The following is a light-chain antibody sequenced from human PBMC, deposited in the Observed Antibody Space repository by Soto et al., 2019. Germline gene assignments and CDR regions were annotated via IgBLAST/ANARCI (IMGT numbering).Light chain of an antibody. CDR1: QSVRRN. V-gene: IGKV3D-15*01. CDR3: QQYNNWPPGH. J-gene: IGKJ3*01. Sequence: EIVMTQYPATLSVSPGERATLSCRASQSVRRNLAWYQQKPGQAPRLLIYGASPRATGNPARFSGSGSGTEFTLTISSLQSEDFAVYYWQQYNNWPPGHFGRGTKVEIK. CDR2: GAS.